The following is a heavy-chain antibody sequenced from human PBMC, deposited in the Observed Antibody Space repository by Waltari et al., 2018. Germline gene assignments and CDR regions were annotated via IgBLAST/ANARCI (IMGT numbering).Heavy chain of an antibody. Sequence: QVQLQQWGAGLLKPSETLSLTCAVYGGSFSGYYWSGIGQPPGKGLEWIGEINHSGSTNYTPSLKIRGTRSVDTSKNQFSLKLSPVTAADTAVYYCARSFDLWGRGTLVTVSS. V-gene: IGHV4-34*01. J-gene: IGHJ2*01. CDR2: INHSGST. CDR3: ARSFDL. CDR1: GGSFSGYY.